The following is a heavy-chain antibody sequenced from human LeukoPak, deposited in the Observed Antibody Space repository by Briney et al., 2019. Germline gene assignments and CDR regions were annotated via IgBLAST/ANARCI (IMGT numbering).Heavy chain of an antibody. D-gene: IGHD3-3*01. CDR2: INHSGST. J-gene: IGHJ4*02. V-gene: IGHV4-34*01. CDR1: GGSFSGYY. CDR3: ARGVRVTIFGVVINFDY. Sequence: PSETLSLTCTVYGGSFSGYYWTWIRQPPGKGLEWIGEINHSGSTNYNPSLKSRVTISVDTSKNQFSLKLSSVTAADTAVYYCARGVRVTIFGVVINFDYWGQGTLVTVSS.